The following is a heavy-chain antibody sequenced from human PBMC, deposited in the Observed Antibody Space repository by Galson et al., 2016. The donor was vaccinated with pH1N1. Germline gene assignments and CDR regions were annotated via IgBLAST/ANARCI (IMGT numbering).Heavy chain of an antibody. CDR1: GFTFSHYW. J-gene: IGHJ4*02. V-gene: IGHV3-7*01. Sequence: SLRLSCAASGFTFSHYWMIWVRQAPGTGLEWVANINQDGSEIYYVHSVKGRFTISRDNAKNSLYLQMNSLRAEDTALYYCVRGNPFGVYWCQGILVTGSS. CDR3: VRGNPFGVY. D-gene: IGHD3-10*01. CDR2: INQDGSEI.